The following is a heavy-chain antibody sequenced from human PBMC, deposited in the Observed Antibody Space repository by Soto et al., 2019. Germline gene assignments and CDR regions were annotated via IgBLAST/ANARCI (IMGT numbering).Heavy chain of an antibody. D-gene: IGHD2-15*01. CDR2: ISAYNGNT. Sequence: QVQLVQSGAEVKKPGASVKVSCKASGYTFTSYGISWVRLAPGQGLEWMGWISAYNGNTNYAQKLQGRVTMTTDTSTSTAYMELRSLRSDDTAVYYCAREVVAATYYYYYYYMDVWGKGTTVTVSS. J-gene: IGHJ6*03. CDR1: GYTFTSYG. CDR3: AREVVAATYYYYYYYMDV. V-gene: IGHV1-18*01.